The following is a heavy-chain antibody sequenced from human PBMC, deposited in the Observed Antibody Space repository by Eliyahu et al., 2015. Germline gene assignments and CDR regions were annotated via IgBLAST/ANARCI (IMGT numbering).Heavy chain of an antibody. V-gene: IGHV3-53*01. CDR1: GFTVSSTY. J-gene: IGHJ4*02. CDR2: VXNGGAA. CDR3: ARDLGAYKRAFDY. Sequence: EVQLVESGGGLIQPGGSLRLSCAASGFTVSSTYMSWVRQAPGKGLEXXPVVXNGGAAYXXDSLKGXFTISRDNSKNTLYLQXSSLRADDTAVYYCARDLGAYKRAFDYWGQGTLVTVSS. D-gene: IGHD3-16*01.